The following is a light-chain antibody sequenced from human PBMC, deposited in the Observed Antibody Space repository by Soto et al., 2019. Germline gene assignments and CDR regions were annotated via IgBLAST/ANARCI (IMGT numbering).Light chain of an antibody. J-gene: IGLJ1*01. CDR2: RNN. CDR1: SSNIGSNY. V-gene: IGLV1-47*01. CDR3: AAWDDSLSGSHV. Sequence: QSVLTQPPSASGTPGQRVTISCSGSSSNIGSNYVYWYQQLPGTAPKLLIYRNNQRPSGVPDRFSGSKSGTSASLAISGLRSEDEAGYYCAAWDDSLSGSHVFGTGTKVTVL.